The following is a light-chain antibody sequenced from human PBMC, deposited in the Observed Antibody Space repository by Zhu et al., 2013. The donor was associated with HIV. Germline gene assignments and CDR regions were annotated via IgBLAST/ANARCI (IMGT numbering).Light chain of an antibody. CDR3: ASWDDTLSAV. V-gene: IGLV1-47*01. Sequence: QSVLTQPPSASGTPGQRVTISCSGGSSNIGTNYLYWYQQLPGTAPRLLIYRNEDRPSGVPDRFSASRSGTSASLAISGLRSEDEAVYYCASWDDTLSAVFGGGTKLTVL. CDR2: RNE. J-gene: IGLJ3*02. CDR1: SSNIGTNY.